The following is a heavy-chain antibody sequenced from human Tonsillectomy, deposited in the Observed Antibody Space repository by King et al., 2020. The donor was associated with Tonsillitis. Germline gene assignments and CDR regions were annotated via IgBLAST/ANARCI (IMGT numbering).Heavy chain of an antibody. J-gene: IGHJ6*02. CDR2: ISYDGGNK. CDR3: AKTPTVTTSEHFIDYGMDV. D-gene: IGHD4-11*01. V-gene: IGHV3-30*18. CDR1: GFTFSSYG. Sequence: VQLVESGGGVVQPGRSLRLSCAASGFTFSSYGMHWVRQAPGKGLEWVAVISYDGGNKYYADSVKGRFTISRDNSKNTLYLQMNSLRAEDTAVYYCAKTPTVTTSEHFIDYGMDVWGQGTTVTVSS.